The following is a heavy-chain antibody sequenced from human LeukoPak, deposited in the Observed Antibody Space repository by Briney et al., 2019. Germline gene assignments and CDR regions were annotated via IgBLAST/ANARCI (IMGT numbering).Heavy chain of an antibody. CDR3: ARGGSYRSNYYYGMDV. CDR2: ISAYNGNT. J-gene: IGHJ6*02. V-gene: IGHV1-18*01. CDR1: GYTFTSYG. D-gene: IGHD1-26*01. Sequence: GASVTVSCTASGYTFTSYGISWVRQAPGQGLEWMGWISAYNGNTNYAQKLQGRVTMTTDTSTSTAYMELRSLRSDDTAVYYCARGGSYRSNYYYGMDVWGQGTTVTVSS.